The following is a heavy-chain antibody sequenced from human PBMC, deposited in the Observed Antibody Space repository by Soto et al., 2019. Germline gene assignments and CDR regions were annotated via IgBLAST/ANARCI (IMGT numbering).Heavy chain of an antibody. J-gene: IGHJ1*01. CDR1: GFSLSTSGVG. CDR2: IYWDDDK. V-gene: IGHV2-5*02. Sequence: QITLKESGPTLVKPTQTLTLTCTFSGFSLSTSGVGVGWIRQPPGKALEWLALIYWDDDKRYSPSLKSRLTITQDHSKNQVVLTMNHMDPVDTAPYYFARHQNDYGLSHFQHWGQGTLVTVSS. CDR3: ARHQNDYGLSHFQH. D-gene: IGHD4-17*01.